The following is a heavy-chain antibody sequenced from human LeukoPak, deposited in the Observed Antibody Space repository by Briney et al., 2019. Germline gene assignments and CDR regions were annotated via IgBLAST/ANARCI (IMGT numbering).Heavy chain of an antibody. CDR2: ISSSSGI. J-gene: IGHJ4*02. CDR3: ARGFSY. CDR1: GFTFSSYE. V-gene: IGHV3-48*03. Sequence: PGGSLRLSCIVSGFTFSSYEMSWVRQAPGKGLEWVSYISSSSGIFYADSVKGRFTISRDNAKNSLYLQMNSLRAEDTAVYYCARGFSYWGQGTLVTVSS.